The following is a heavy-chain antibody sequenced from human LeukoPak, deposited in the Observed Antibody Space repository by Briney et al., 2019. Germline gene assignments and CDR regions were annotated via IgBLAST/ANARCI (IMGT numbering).Heavy chain of an antibody. CDR1: GGSISGYY. CDR3: ARGGLENGYHSNDGFDI. D-gene: IGHD3-22*01. CDR2: IYYSGST. Sequence: SETLSLTCTVSGGSISGYYWSWLPQPPGKGLGWMGYIYYSGSTKYKPSLKSRVTMSVDTSRNQFSLKLSSVTAADTAVYYCARGGLENGYHSNDGFDIWGQGTMVTVSS. J-gene: IGHJ3*02. V-gene: IGHV4-59*01.